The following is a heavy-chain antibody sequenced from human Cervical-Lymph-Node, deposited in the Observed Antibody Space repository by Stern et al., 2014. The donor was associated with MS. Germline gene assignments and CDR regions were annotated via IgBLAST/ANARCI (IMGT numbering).Heavy chain of an antibody. V-gene: IGHV1-69*12. CDR3: ARATSDYIWGTYRFLDS. Sequence: QVQLVQSGAEVKKPGSSVKVSCKASVGTISNYLIGWVRQAPGQGLEWMGGLIPMLGIANYAEKFQDRVTITADESTSTAYMDLSSLRSEDTAVYYCARATSDYIWGTYRFLDSWGQGTLVIVSS. CDR2: LIPMLGIA. D-gene: IGHD3-16*02. J-gene: IGHJ4*02. CDR1: VGTISNYL.